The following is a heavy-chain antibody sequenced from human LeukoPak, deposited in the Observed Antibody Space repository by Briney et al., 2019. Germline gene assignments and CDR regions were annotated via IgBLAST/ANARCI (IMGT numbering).Heavy chain of an antibody. CDR2: IYYSGST. D-gene: IGHD3-10*01. V-gene: IGHV4-59*08. Sequence: SETLSLTCTVSGGSISSYYWSWIRQPPGKGLEWIGYIYYSGSTNYNPSLKSRVTISVDTSKNQFSLKLSSVTAADTAVFYCARVGVMGYGSGSYYPLDYWGQGTLVTVSS. CDR1: GGSISSYY. CDR3: ARVGVMGYGSGSYYPLDY. J-gene: IGHJ4*02.